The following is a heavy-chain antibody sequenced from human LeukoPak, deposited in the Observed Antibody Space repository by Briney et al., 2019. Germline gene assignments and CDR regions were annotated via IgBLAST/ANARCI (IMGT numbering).Heavy chain of an antibody. CDR1: GFTFSSYS. J-gene: IGHJ4*02. Sequence: GGSLRLSCAASGFTFSSYSMNWVRQAPGKGLEWVSYISSSSSTIYYADSVKGRFTISRDNAKNSLYLQMNSLRAEDTAVYYCVRDRGSSTFDYWGQGTLVTVSS. V-gene: IGHV3-48*04. CDR3: VRDRGSSTFDY. CDR2: ISSSSSTI. D-gene: IGHD4-11*01.